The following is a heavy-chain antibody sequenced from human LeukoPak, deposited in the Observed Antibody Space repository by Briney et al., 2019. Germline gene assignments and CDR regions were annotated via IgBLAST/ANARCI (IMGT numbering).Heavy chain of an antibody. J-gene: IGHJ4*02. D-gene: IGHD3-16*02. V-gene: IGHV1-24*01. CDR3: ATDLRRYDYVWGSYRYSFLY. CDR1: GYTLTELS. Sequence: ASVKVSCKVSGYTLTELSMHWVRQAPGKGLEWMGGFDPEDGETIYAQKFQGRVTMTEDTSTDTAYMELSSLRSEDTAVYYCATDLRRYDYVWGSYRYSFLYWGQGTLVTVSS. CDR2: FDPEDGET.